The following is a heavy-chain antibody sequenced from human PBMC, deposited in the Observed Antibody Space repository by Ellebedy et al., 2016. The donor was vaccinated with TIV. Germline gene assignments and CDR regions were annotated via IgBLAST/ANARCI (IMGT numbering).Heavy chain of an antibody. J-gene: IGHJ4*03. D-gene: IGHD3-10*01. CDR1: GLTFSDYW. V-gene: IGHV3-7*01. Sequence: PGGSLRLSCAASGLTFSDYWMSWVRQAPGKGLEWVANIKQDGSEKWYVDSVKGRFTISRDNAKNSLYLQMSSLRAEDTAVYYWSRDQGWAYPGSTRFDYWGQGTLVTVSS. CDR2: IKQDGSEK. CDR3: SRDQGWAYPGSTRFDY.